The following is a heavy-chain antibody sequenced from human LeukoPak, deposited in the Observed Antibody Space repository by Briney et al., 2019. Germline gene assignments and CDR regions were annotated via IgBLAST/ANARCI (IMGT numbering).Heavy chain of an antibody. Sequence: SVKVSCKASGGTFSSYTISWVRQAPGQGLEWMGGIIPIFGTANYAQKFQGRVTITADESTSTAYMELSSLRSEDTAVYYCARTRWELLYYMDVWGKGTTVTVSS. CDR2: IIPIFGTA. V-gene: IGHV1-69*13. CDR1: GGTFSSYT. CDR3: ARTRWELLYYMDV. J-gene: IGHJ6*03. D-gene: IGHD1-26*01.